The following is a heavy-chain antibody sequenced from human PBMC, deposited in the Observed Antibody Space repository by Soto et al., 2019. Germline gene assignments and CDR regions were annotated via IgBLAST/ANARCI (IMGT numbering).Heavy chain of an antibody. V-gene: IGHV3-23*01. CDR2: ITGSTGTT. J-gene: IGHJ6*03. CDR3: AKDTSSSPYYMDV. CDR1: GFTFSNFA. D-gene: IGHD2-2*01. Sequence: GGSLRLSCAASGFTFSNFAMSWVRHAPGKGLEWVSEITGSTGTTYYADSVRGRFIISRDNSQNTLHLQMNSLRPEDTAVYYCAKDTSSSPYYMDVWGKGTTFTVSS.